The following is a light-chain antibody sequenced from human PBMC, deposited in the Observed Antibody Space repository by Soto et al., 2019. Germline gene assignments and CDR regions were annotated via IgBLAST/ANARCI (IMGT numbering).Light chain of an antibody. Sequence: EIVMTQSPAPLSVSPGERATLSCRASKSVSSDLAWYQQKPGQAPRLLNFRASSRATGFPARFSGSGSGTEFNLTFSSLQSEDFVVYYCQQYSNWPPDTFGQGTKVDIK. V-gene: IGKV3-15*01. CDR3: QQYSNWPPDT. CDR1: KSVSSD. CDR2: RAS. J-gene: IGKJ2*01.